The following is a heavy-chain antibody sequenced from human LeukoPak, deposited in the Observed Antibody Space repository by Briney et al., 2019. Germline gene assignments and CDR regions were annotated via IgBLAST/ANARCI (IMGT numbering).Heavy chain of an antibody. Sequence: GESLKISCKGSGYSFTRCWIGWVRQMPGKGLEWMGIIYPGDSNTRHSPSFQGQVTISADKSISTAYLQWSSLKASDTAMYYCATSWGSGAFDTWGQGTMVTVSS. D-gene: IGHD1-26*01. J-gene: IGHJ3*02. V-gene: IGHV5-51*01. CDR1: GYSFTRCW. CDR3: ATSWGSGAFDT. CDR2: IYPGDSNT.